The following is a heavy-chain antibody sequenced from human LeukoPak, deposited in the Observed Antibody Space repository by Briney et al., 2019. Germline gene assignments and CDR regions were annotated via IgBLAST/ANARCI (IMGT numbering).Heavy chain of an antibody. V-gene: IGHV4-31*03. J-gene: IGHJ5*02. D-gene: IGHD6-13*01. CDR3: ARFHSSSSSWFDP. Sequence: SQTLSLTCTVSGGSISSGGYYWSWIRQHPGKGLEWIGYIYYGGSTYYNPSLKSRVTISVDTSKNQFSLKLSSVTAADTAVYYCARFHSSSSSWFDPWGQGTLVTVSS. CDR2: IYYGGST. CDR1: GGSISSGGYY.